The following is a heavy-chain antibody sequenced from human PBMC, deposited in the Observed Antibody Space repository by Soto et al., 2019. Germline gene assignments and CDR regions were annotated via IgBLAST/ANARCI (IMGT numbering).Heavy chain of an antibody. CDR1: FNSHS. Sequence: EVPLLESGGGLVQPGGSPRLSCAESFNSHSMSWVRQAPGKGLEWVSGISATGGSTHYADTVKGRFTISRDNSKNMVYLQINSLRAEDTALYYCAKSWGDTWEQSAFDMWGQGTMVTVSS. D-gene: IGHD5-18*01. CDR3: AKSWGDTWEQSAFDM. CDR2: ISATGGST. V-gene: IGHV3-23*01. J-gene: IGHJ3*02.